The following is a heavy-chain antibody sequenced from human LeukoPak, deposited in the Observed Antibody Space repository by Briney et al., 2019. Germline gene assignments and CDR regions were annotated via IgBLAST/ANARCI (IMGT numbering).Heavy chain of an antibody. CDR3: ARHISSGGTYAHFDY. CDR2: IHYNGIT. CDR1: GSMYNYY. Sequence: SETLSLTCTVSGSMYNYYWCWIRQPPGKGLEWIGYIHYNGITNYNPSLKTRVTMSLDTSKNQVSLNLNSVTAADTAVYYCARHISSGGTYAHFDYWGQGTLVTVSS. V-gene: IGHV4-59*08. D-gene: IGHD1-26*01. J-gene: IGHJ4*02.